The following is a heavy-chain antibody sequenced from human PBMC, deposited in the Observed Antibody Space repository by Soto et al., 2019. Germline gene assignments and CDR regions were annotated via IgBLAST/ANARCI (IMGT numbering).Heavy chain of an antibody. V-gene: IGHV1-69*01. CDR1: GGTFSNYA. D-gene: IGHD5-12*01. CDR3: ASVPYDGSSFDN. Sequence: QVQLVQSGAEVKKPGSSVKVSCKASGGTFSNYAITWVRQAPGQGLEWMGGIIPFYGSTNLVQKFRGRVAMTADESTNTAYLALSSLTSEDTAVYFCASVPYDGSSFDNWGQGTPIIVSS. J-gene: IGHJ4*02. CDR2: IIPFYGST.